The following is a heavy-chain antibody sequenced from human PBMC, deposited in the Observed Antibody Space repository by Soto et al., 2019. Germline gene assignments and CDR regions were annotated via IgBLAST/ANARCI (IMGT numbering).Heavy chain of an antibody. D-gene: IGHD3-22*01. V-gene: IGHV4-59*01. CDR1: GGSITTNY. J-gene: IGHJ4*02. CDR2: IYYRGST. CDR3: ARMNYYDTSGYPFDY. Sequence: SETLSLTCTVSGGSITTNYWSWIRQPPGKGLEWIGYIYYRGSTNYNPSLKSRVTISVDTSKNQFSLKLDSVTAADTAVYYCARMNYYDTSGYPFDYWGQGMMVTVSS.